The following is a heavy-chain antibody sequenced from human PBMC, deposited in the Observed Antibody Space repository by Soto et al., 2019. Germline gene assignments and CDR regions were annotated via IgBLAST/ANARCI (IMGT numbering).Heavy chain of an antibody. D-gene: IGHD2-21*02. J-gene: IGHJ4*02. CDR1: GGSLSSHY. CDR2: IHYTGSS. CDR3: ARHFCSGGDCSCFAS. Sequence: PSETLSLTCTVSGGSLSSHYWSWIRLPPGKGLEWIGYIHYTGSSNHNPSPQSRVTMSVDTAKNQFSLKLSSGTAAHTAVYYCARHFCSGGDCSCFASWGQGALVPVS. V-gene: IGHV4-59*08.